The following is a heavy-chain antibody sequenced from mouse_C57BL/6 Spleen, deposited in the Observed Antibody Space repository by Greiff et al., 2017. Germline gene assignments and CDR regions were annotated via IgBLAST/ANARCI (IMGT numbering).Heavy chain of an antibody. CDR2: IYPGDGDT. D-gene: IGHD1-2*01. CDR3: ARRLSYAMDY. J-gene: IGHJ4*01. Sequence: VHLQQSGPELVKPGASVKISCKASGYAFSSSWMNWVKQRPGKGLEWIGRIYPGDGDTNYNGKFKGKATLTADKSSSTAYMQLSSLTSEDSAVYFCARRLSYAMDYWGQGTSVTVSS. V-gene: IGHV1-82*01. CDR1: GYAFSSSW.